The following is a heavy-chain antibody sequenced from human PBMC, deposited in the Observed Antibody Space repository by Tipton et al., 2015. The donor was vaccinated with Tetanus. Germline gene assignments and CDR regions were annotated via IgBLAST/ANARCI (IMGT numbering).Heavy chain of an antibody. J-gene: IGHJ4*02. CDR2: INPDGSHK. D-gene: IGHD6-25*01. V-gene: IGHV3-7*01. CDR1: GITISRSW. CDR3: ASGSTLDY. Sequence: SLRLSCAASGITISRSWMIWVRQAPGKGLEFVAKINPDGSHKDYVDSVTGRFSISRDNAKNSLFLQMTSLRAEDTAVYYCASGSTLDYWGQGSLVTVSS.